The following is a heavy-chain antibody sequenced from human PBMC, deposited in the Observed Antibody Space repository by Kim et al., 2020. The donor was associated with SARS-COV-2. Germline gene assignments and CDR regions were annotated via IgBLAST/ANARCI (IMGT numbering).Heavy chain of an antibody. V-gene: IGHV4-59*08. CDR2: IYYSGST. CDR3: ARLGLPSKQGYYYDSSGYYGDYYYGMDV. CDR1: GGSISSYY. D-gene: IGHD3-22*01. J-gene: IGHJ6*02. Sequence: SETLSLTCTVSGGSISSYYWSWIRQPPGKGLEWIGYIYYSGSTNYNPSLKSRVTISVDTSKNQFSLKLSSVTAADTAVYYCARLGLPSKQGYYYDSSGYYGDYYYGMDVWGQGTTVTVSS.